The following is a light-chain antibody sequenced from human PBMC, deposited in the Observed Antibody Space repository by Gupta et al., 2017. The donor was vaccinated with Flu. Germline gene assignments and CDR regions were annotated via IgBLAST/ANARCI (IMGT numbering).Light chain of an antibody. Sequence: DIVLTQSTDSLAVSLGERATINGKSSQSVLRSANNKSYLAWYQKKPGQPPRLLIYWASAREFGVPDRFSGSGSGTDFTLTIISLQAEDVAVYYCHQYYSTPPHSFGQGTKLEIK. CDR3: HQYYSTPPHS. V-gene: IGKV4-1*01. J-gene: IGKJ2*03. CDR1: QSVLRSANNKSY. CDR2: WAS.